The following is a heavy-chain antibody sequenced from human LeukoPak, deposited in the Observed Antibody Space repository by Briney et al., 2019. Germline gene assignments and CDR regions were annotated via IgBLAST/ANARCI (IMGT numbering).Heavy chain of an antibody. CDR1: GGSFSGYY. Sequence: SETLSLTCAVYGGSFSGYYWSWIRQPPGKGLEWIGEINHSGSTNYNPSLKSRVTISVDTSKNQFSLKLSSVTAADTAVYYCARGFPYFDYWGQGTLVTVSS. CDR2: INHSGST. J-gene: IGHJ4*02. V-gene: IGHV4-34*01. CDR3: ARGFPYFDY.